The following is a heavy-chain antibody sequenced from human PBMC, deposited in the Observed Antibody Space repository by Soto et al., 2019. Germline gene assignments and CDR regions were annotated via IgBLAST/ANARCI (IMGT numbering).Heavy chain of an antibody. J-gene: IGHJ4*02. CDR3: ARDVRRDGYNGYFDY. Sequence: QVQLVESGGGVVQPGRSLRLSCAASGFTFYNYAIHWVRQAPGTGLEWVAVISYDGRHKYYADSVKGRFTISRDNSKNTLYLQMSGLRIEDTAVYYCARDVRRDGYNGYFDYWGQG. CDR1: GFTFYNYA. D-gene: IGHD3-10*01. CDR2: ISYDGRHK. V-gene: IGHV3-30*04.